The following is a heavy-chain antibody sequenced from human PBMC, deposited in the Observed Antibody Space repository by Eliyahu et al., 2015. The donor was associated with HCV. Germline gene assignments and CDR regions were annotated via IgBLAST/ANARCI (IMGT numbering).Heavy chain of an antibody. D-gene: IGHD1-26*01. CDR1: GXSINSDSYF. CDR2: IHINGDT. Sequence: QVQLQESGPGLMKASQTLSLTCTXSGXSINSDSYFWSWIRQPAGKGLXWIGRIHINGDTXXXPSLKSRVTISLDTSKSQFSLKLTSVTAADTAVYYCARDSNAGARDFDYWGQGTLVTVSA. J-gene: IGHJ4*02. V-gene: IGHV4-61*02. CDR3: ARDSNAGARDFDY.